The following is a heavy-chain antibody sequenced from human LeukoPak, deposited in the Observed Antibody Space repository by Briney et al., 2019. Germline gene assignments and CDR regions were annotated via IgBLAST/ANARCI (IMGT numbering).Heavy chain of an antibody. CDR3: ARGGYYDYVWGSYRYRYYFDY. CDR2: INHSGST. CDR1: GGSFSGYY. Sequence: SETLSLTCAVYGGSFSGYYWSWIRQPPGKGLEWIGGINHSGSTNYNPSLKSRVTISVDTSKNQFSLKLSSVTAADTAVYYCARGGYYDYVWGSYRYRYYFDYWGQGTLVTVSS. V-gene: IGHV4-34*01. D-gene: IGHD3-16*02. J-gene: IGHJ4*02.